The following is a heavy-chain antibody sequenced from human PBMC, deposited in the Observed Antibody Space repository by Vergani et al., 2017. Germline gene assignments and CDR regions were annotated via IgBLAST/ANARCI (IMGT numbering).Heavy chain of an antibody. CDR3: ARHLRGYSYCVFDY. V-gene: IGHV4-38-2*01. D-gene: IGHD5-18*01. Sequence: QVQLQESGPGLVKPSETLSLICDVFDFISNGHYWGWIRQSPEEGLVWFGSLCASGSTSYSPSLKRRVAISIDTSKNHFSLRLSSVTAADTAVYYCARHLRGYSYCVFDYWGQGREVTVSS. CDR1: DFISNGHY. CDR2: LCASGST. J-gene: IGHJ4*02.